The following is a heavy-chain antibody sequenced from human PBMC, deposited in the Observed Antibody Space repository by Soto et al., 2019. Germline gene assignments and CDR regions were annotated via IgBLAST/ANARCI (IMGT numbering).Heavy chain of an antibody. J-gene: IGHJ4*02. D-gene: IGHD5-18*01. CDR2: IYYSGST. CDR1: GGSISSYY. CDR3: AATWIQLWVFDY. Sequence: QVQLQESGPGLVKPSETLSLTCTVSGGSISSYYWSWIRQPPGKGLEWLGYIYYSGSTNYNPSLKSRVTISVDTSKNQCSLKLSSVTAADTAVYYCAATWIQLWVFDYWGQGTLVTVSS. V-gene: IGHV4-59*01.